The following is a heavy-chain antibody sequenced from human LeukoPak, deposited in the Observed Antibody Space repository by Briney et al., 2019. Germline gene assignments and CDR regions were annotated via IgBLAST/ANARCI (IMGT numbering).Heavy chain of an antibody. D-gene: IGHD4-11*01. CDR1: GFTFSSYG. Sequence: GGSLRLSCAASGFTFSSYGMHWVRQAPGKGLEWVAVISYDGSNKYYADSVKGRFTISRDNSKNTLYLQMNSLRAEDTAVYYCANTYRRTTAYDMDVWGQGTTVTVSS. CDR3: ANTYRRTTAYDMDV. V-gene: IGHV3-30*18. CDR2: ISYDGSNK. J-gene: IGHJ6*02.